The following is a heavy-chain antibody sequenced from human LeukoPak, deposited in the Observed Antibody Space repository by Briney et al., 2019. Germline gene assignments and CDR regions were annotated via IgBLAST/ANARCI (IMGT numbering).Heavy chain of an antibody. CDR1: GYTFTDYS. J-gene: IGHJ4*02. D-gene: IGHD3-10*01. CDR2: INPKSSGT. V-gene: IGHV1-2*02. CDR3: ARVIRGVIYRAFDY. Sequence: ASVKVSCKASGYTFTDYSLHWVRQAPGQGLEWMGWINPKSSGTNYAQKFQDRVTMTRDTSISTAYMELSRLRSDDTAVYYCARVIRGVIYRAFDYWGQGTLVTVSS.